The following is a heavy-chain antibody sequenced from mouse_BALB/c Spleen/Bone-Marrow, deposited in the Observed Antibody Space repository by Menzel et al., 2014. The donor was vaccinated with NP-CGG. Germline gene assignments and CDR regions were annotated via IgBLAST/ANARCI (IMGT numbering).Heavy chain of an antibody. Sequence: VQGVESGPGLVAPSQSLSITRTVSGFSLTSYGVHWVRQPPGKGLEWLGVIWAGGSTNYNSALMSRLSISKDNSKSQVFLKMNSLQIDDTAMYYCARSGLRRPAMDYWGQGTSVTVSS. J-gene: IGHJ4*01. CDR3: ARSGLRRPAMDY. V-gene: IGHV2-9*02. CDR2: IWAGGST. D-gene: IGHD2-4*01. CDR1: GFSLTSYG.